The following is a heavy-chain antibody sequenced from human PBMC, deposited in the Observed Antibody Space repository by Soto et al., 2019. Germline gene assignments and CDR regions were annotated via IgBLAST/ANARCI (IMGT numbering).Heavy chain of an antibody. Sequence: QVQLVQSGAEVKKPGASVKVSCKASGYTFTSYVISWVRQAPGQGLEWMGWISGYNGNTKYAQKLQGRVTMTTDTATSTAYMELRRLRSDDTDVYYCARDLGGQIVDYWGQGTLVTVSS. CDR1: GYTFTSYV. J-gene: IGHJ4*02. CDR2: ISGYNGNT. CDR3: ARDLGGQIVDY. V-gene: IGHV1-18*01. D-gene: IGHD1-26*01.